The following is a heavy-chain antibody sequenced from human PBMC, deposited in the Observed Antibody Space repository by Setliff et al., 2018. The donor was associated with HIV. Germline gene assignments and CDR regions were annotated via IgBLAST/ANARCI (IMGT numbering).Heavy chain of an antibody. CDR3: TTSYGSGTYYRMGAFDI. Sequence: GGSLRLSCAASGSSVSDDWMSWVRQTPGKRLEWVGRIKSIISGGTTDYAAPVKDRFTIPRDDSKNMVYLQMNSLKTEDTAVYYCTTSYGSGTYYRMGAFDIWGQGTMVTVSS. CDR2: IKSIISGGTT. CDR1: GSSVSDDW. V-gene: IGHV3-15*01. J-gene: IGHJ3*02. D-gene: IGHD3-10*01.